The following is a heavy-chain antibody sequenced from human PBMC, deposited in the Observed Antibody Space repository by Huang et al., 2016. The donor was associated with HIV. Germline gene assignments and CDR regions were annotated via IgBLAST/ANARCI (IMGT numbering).Heavy chain of an antibody. V-gene: IGHV4-34*01. Sequence: QVQLQQWGAGLLRPSETLSLTCAVYGGSFSGYYGTWIRPPPGKGLEWIGEINQSEITNYNPSLKSRVTISVDTSRNQFSLTLTSVTAADTAVYYCARGQGGYYYYYMDVWGKGTTVTVSS. CDR2: INQSEIT. CDR1: GGSFSGYY. CDR3: ARGQGGYYYYYMDV. J-gene: IGHJ6*03.